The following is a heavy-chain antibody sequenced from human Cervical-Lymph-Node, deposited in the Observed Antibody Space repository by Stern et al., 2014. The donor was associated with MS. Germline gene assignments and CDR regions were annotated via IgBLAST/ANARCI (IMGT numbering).Heavy chain of an antibody. CDR3: ARELAPAGAFDI. J-gene: IGHJ3*02. V-gene: IGHV1-69*01. Sequence: VQLVESGAEVKKPGSSAKVSCKASGGTFSSYTISWVRQAPGQGLEWMGGITPIFGTASYAQKFQGRVTIAAEEATSTAYMDLSSLKSGDTAGYYCARELAPAGAFDIWGQGTMVTVSS. CDR2: ITPIFGTA. CDR1: GGTFSSYT. D-gene: IGHD3-3*02.